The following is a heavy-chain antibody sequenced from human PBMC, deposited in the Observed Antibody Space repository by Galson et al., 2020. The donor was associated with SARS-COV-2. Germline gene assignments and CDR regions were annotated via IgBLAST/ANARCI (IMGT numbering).Heavy chain of an antibody. CDR3: ATWDGTLDY. J-gene: IGHJ4*02. CDR1: GYSISSGYY. Sequence: SETLSLTCTVSGYSISSGYYWGWIRQPPGKGLEWIGSIYHSGSTYYNPSLKSRVTISVDTSKNQFSLKLSSVTAADTAVYYCATWDGTLDYWGQGTLVTFSS. CDR2: IYHSGST. D-gene: IGHD1-26*01. V-gene: IGHV4-38-2*02.